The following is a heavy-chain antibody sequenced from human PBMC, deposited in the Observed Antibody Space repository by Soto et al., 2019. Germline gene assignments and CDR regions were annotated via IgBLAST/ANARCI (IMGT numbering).Heavy chain of an antibody. J-gene: IGHJ4*02. CDR2: IYYSGST. CDR1: GGSISSGGYY. CDR3: AGGGGAYYFDY. D-gene: IGHD3-10*01. V-gene: IGHV4-31*03. Sequence: SETLSLTCTVSGGSISSGGYYWSWIRQHPGKGLEWIGYIYYSGSTYYNPSLKSRVTISVDTSKNQFSLKLRSVTAPDTAVYYCAGGGGAYYFDYWGQGTLVTVSS.